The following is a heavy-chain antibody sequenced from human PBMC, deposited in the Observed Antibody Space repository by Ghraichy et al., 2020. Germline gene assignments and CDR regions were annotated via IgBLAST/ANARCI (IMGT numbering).Heavy chain of an antibody. V-gene: IGHV3-23*01. Sequence: GSVKISCAGSGFTFSSYDLSWVRQAPGKGLECVSVISGSGSSTYYADSVKGRFTISRDNSKKTLYLQMDSLRAEDTAVYYCVLLPKGAVGGRAFGYWGQGTLVTVSS. CDR1: GFTFSSYD. CDR3: VLLPKGAVGGRAFGY. D-gene: IGHD2-15*01. CDR2: ISGSGSST. J-gene: IGHJ4*02.